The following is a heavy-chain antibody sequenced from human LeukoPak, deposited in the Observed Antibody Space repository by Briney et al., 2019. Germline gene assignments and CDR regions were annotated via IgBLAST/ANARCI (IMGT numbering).Heavy chain of an antibody. CDR2: IIPIFGTA. Sequence: SVKVSCKASGYTFTSYGISWVRQAPGQGLEWMGGIIPIFGTANYAQKFQGRVTITADKSTSTAYMELSSLRSEDTAVYYCASGLPSNWFDPWGQGTLVTVSS. D-gene: IGHD2/OR15-2a*01. V-gene: IGHV1-69*06. J-gene: IGHJ5*02. CDR3: ASGLPSNWFDP. CDR1: GYTFTSYG.